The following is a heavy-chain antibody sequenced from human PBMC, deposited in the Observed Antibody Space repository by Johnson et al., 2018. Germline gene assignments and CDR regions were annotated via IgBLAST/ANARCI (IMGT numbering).Heavy chain of an antibody. CDR3: VQSSPGYDWSRYYYFMDV. J-gene: IGHJ6*03. D-gene: IGHD5-12*01. Sequence: QVQLQESGPGLVKPSGTLSLTCAVSGGSISSDNWWSWVRQSPGKGLEWIGEIYHSGSTNYNPSLQSRVSISVDKSKNQFSLELTSVTAAATAMYHCVQSSPGYDWSRYYYFMDVWGNGTTVTVSS. CDR1: GGSISSDNW. CDR2: IYHSGST. V-gene: IGHV4-4*02.